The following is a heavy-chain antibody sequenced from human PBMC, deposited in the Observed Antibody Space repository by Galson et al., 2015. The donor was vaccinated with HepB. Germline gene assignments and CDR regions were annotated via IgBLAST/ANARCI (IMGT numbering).Heavy chain of an antibody. CDR1: GLIFRNYW. CDR3: ASSGRLWSALY. J-gene: IGHJ4*02. Sequence: SLRLSCAASGLIFRNYWMHWVRQAPGRGLVWVSRINSDGSVTNYEDSVRGRFTNSRDNAKSTVFLQMDSLTAEDTAVYYCASSGRLWSALYWGLGTLVTVSS. CDR2: INSDGSVT. D-gene: IGHD3-3*01. V-gene: IGHV3-74*01.